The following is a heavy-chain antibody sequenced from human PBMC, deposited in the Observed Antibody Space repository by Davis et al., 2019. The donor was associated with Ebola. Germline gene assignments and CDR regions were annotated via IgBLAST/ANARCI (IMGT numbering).Heavy chain of an antibody. J-gene: IGHJ4*02. CDR2: IIPILGIA. Sequence: SVKVSCKASGGTFSSYAISWVRQAPGQGLEWMGRIIPILGIANYAQKFQGRVTMTRDTSTSTVYMELSSLRSEDTAVYYCARYLAALGLFDYWGQGTLVTVSS. D-gene: IGHD6-6*01. CDR3: ARYLAALGLFDY. V-gene: IGHV1-69*04. CDR1: GGTFSSYA.